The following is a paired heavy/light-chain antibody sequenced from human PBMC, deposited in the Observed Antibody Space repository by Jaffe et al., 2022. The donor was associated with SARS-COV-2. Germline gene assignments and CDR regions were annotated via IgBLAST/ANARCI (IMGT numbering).Heavy chain of an antibody. D-gene: IGHD6-19*01. V-gene: IGHV3-49*04. CDR1: GFTFGDYV. J-gene: IGHJ4*02. CDR2: IRRKADGETT. Sequence: EVQLVESGGGLVQPGRSLRLSCTTSGFTFGDYVMSWVRQAPGKGLEWVGFIRRKADGETTEYAASVKGRFAISRDDSKSIAYLQMNNLKTEDTAMYYCTGWYWKYWGQGTLVTVSS. CDR3: TGWYWKY.
Light chain of an antibody. CDR3: SLSYAGAPV. CDR2: DTN. V-gene: IGLV7-46*01. J-gene: IGLJ2*01. CDR1: TGAVTSSHY. Sequence: QAVVTQEPSLTVSPGGTVTLTCGSSTGAVTSSHYPYWFQQKPGQAPRTLIYDTNNKHSWTPARFSGSLLGGKAALTLSGAQPEDEAEYYCSLSYAGAPVFGGGTKLTVL.